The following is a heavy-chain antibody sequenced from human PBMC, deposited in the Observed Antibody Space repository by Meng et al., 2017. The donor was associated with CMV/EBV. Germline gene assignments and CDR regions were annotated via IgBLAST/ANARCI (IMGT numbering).Heavy chain of an antibody. J-gene: IGHJ6*02. CDR3: ARDQSDYDFWSGWSYGMDV. D-gene: IGHD3-3*01. V-gene: IGHV3-21*01. CDR1: GFTFSSYS. CDR2: ISSSSSYI. Sequence: GESLKISCAASGFTFSSYSMNWVRQAPGKGLEWVSSISSSSSYIYYADSVKGRFTISRDNAKNSLYLQMNSLRAEDTAVYYCARDQSDYDFWSGWSYGMDVWGQGTTVTV.